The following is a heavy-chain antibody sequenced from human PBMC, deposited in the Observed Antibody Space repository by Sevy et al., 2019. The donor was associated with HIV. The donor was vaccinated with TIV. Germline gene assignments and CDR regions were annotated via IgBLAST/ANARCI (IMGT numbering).Heavy chain of an antibody. J-gene: IGHJ4*02. CDR3: ARGARGYSGYDSYYFDY. CDR1: GGTFSSYA. CDR2: IIPIFGTA. Sequence: ASVKLSCKASGGTFSSYAISWVRQAPGQGLEWMGGIIPIFGTANYAQKFQGRVTITADESTSTAYMELSSLRSEDTAVYYCARGARGYSGYDSYYFDYWGQGTLVTVSS. D-gene: IGHD5-12*01. V-gene: IGHV1-69*13.